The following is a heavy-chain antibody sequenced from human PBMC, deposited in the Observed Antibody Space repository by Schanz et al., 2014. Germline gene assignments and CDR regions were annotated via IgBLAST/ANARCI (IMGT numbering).Heavy chain of an antibody. D-gene: IGHD2-21*01. Sequence: QVQLVQSGAEVKKPGSSVKVSCKASGGTFSTYTISWVRQAPGQGLEWMGRIIPILGIANYAQKFQGRVTMTTDTSTSTSYMELTSLRFDDTAVYYCARDRLECGAECYSVEVFEIWGQGTLVIVSS. V-gene: IGHV1-69*08. CDR2: IIPILGIA. CDR1: GGTFSTYT. J-gene: IGHJ4*02. CDR3: ARDRLECGAECYSVEVFEI.